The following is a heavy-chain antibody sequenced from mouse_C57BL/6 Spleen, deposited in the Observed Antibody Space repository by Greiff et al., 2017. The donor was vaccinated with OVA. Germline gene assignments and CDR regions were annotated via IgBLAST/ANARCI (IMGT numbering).Heavy chain of an antibody. Sequence: QVQLQQPGAELVRPGSSVKLSCKASGYTFTSYWMHWVQQRPIQGLEWIGNIDPSDSETHYNQKFKDKATLNVDKSTSKAYMQLSSLTSEDAAVYYCARYSTLDDWGQGTTLTVSS. CDR1: GYTFTSYW. CDR2: IDPSDSET. CDR3: ARYSTLDD. V-gene: IGHV1-52*01. D-gene: IGHD2-5*01. J-gene: IGHJ2*01.